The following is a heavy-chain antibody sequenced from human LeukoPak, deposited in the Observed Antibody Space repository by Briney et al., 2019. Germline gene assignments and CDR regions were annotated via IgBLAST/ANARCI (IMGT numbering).Heavy chain of an antibody. J-gene: IGHJ4*02. V-gene: IGHV3-23*01. Sequence: GGSLRLSCAASGFTFSSYAMSWVRQAPGKGLEWVSAISGSGGSTYYADSVKGRFTISRDNSKNTLYLQMNSLRAEDTAVYYCAKIQVVPAAMGTGCGYWGQGTLVTVSS. CDR1: GFTFSSYA. D-gene: IGHD2-2*01. CDR3: AKIQVVPAAMGTGCGY. CDR2: ISGSGGST.